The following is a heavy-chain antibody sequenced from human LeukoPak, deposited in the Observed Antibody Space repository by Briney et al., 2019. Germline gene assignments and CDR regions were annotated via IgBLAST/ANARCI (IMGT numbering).Heavy chain of an antibody. J-gene: IGHJ4*02. V-gene: IGHV3-74*01. CDR2: INSDGSST. Sequence: GGSLRLSCAASGFTFSNYWMHWARQAPGKGLVWVSRINSDGSSTNYANSVKGRFTISRDNAKNTLYLQMNSLRAEDTAVYYCARGLSGYASSLGYWGQGTLVTVSS. D-gene: IGHD6-6*01. CDR1: GFTFSNYW. CDR3: ARGLSGYASSLGY.